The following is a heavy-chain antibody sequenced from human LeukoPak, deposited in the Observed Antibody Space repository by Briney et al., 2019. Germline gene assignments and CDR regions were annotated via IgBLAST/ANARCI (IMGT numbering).Heavy chain of an antibody. V-gene: IGHV3-11*04. D-gene: IGHD6-19*01. CDR2: ISSSGSTI. CDR1: GITFSDTW. Sequence: GGSLRLSCAASGITFSDTWMSWVRQAPGKGLEWVSYISSSGSTIHYADSVKGRVIISRDNAKNSLYLQMNSLRAEDTAVYYCARSSGWLIDYWGQGTLVTVSS. CDR3: ARSSGWLIDY. J-gene: IGHJ4*02.